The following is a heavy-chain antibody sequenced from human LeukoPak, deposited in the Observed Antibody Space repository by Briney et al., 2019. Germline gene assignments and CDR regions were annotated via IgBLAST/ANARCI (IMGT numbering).Heavy chain of an antibody. Sequence: PSQTLSLTCTVSGGSITSGGYCWSWIRLPPGKGLEWIGYIYHSGNVYESASTFYNPSLKSRVTISVDRSKNQFFLDLKSVTAADTAIYYCARGLYSDVNHFDYWGQGTLVTVSS. CDR2: IYHSGNVYESAST. D-gene: IGHD4-17*01. CDR1: GGSITSGGYC. CDR3: ARGLYSDVNHFDY. J-gene: IGHJ4*02. V-gene: IGHV4-30-2*01.